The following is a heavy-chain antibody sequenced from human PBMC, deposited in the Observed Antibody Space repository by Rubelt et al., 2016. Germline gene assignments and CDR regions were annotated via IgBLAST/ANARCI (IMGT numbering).Heavy chain of an antibody. CDR3: ARSPRYDFEDNWFDP. J-gene: IGHJ5*02. Sequence: QVQLVQSGAEVKKPGASVKVSCKASGYTFTSYGISWVRQAPGQGLAWMGWISAYNGHSNYAPKLQGGVAMTTDTSTRTAYMELRSLRSDETAVYYCARSPRYDFEDNWFDPWGQGTLVTVSS. CDR2: ISAYNGHS. CDR1: GYTFTSYG. D-gene: IGHD3-3*01. V-gene: IGHV1-18*01.